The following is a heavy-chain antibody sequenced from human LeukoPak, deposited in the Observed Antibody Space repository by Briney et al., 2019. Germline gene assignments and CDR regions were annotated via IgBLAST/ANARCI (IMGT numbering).Heavy chain of an antibody. V-gene: IGHV3-30-3*01. CDR3: ARGVVDELGYYYLDY. J-gene: IGHJ4*02. D-gene: IGHD5-12*01. CDR1: GFTFSSYA. Sequence: GGSLRLSCAASGFTFSSYAMHWVRQAPGKGLEWVAVISYDGSNKYYADSVKGRFTISRDNSKNTLYLQMNSLRAEDTAVYYCARGVVDELGYYYLDYWGQGTLVTVPS. CDR2: ISYDGSNK.